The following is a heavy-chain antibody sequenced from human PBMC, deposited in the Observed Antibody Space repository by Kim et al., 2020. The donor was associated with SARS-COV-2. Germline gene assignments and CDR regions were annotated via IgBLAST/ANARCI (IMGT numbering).Heavy chain of an antibody. J-gene: IGHJ4*02. Sequence: YYRGTTNYTPSLKSRVTISIDPSKNQFSLKLSSVTAADTAVYYCAKGLNWGQGTLVTVSS. CDR2: YYRGTT. CDR3: AKGLN. V-gene: IGHV4-39*01.